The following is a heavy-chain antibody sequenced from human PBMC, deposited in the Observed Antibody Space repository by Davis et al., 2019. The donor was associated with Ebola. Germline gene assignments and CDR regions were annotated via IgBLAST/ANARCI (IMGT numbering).Heavy chain of an antibody. D-gene: IGHD5-18*01. Sequence: PSETLSLTCAVSGGSISSSNWWSWVRQPPGKGLEWIGEIYHSGSTNYNPSLKSRVTISVDKSKNQFSLKLSSVTAADTAVYYCAVRGYSYGLFDYWGQGTLVTVSS. V-gene: IGHV4-4*02. J-gene: IGHJ4*02. CDR2: IYHSGST. CDR3: AVRGYSYGLFDY. CDR1: GGSISSSNW.